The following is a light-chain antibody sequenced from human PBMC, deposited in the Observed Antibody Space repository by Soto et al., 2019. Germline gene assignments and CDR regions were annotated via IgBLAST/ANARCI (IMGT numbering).Light chain of an antibody. CDR1: SSDVGAYNS. V-gene: IGLV2-11*01. CDR3: WSYAGRHTPVL. J-gene: IGLJ3*02. CDR2: DVS. Sequence: QSALTQPRSVSGSPGQSVAISCTGTSSDVGAYNSVSWYQQHPGTAPRLIIYDVSMRPSGVPDRFSGSKSGNTASLTISGLQAEDEADYYWSYAGRHTPVLFGGGTKLTVL.